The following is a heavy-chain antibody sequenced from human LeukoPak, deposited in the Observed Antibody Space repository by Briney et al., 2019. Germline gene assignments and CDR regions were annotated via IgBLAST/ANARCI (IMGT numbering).Heavy chain of an antibody. V-gene: IGHV3-30*04. CDR2: ISYDGSNK. D-gene: IGHD3-10*01. J-gene: IGHJ5*02. CDR1: GFTFSSYA. CDR3: AKGLSSFGEFISNWFDP. Sequence: PGGSLRLSCAASGFTFSSYAMHWVRQAPGKGLEWVAVISYDGSNKYYADSVKGRFTISRDNSKNSLYLQMNSLRAEDTALYYCAKGLSSFGEFISNWFDPWGQGTLVTVSS.